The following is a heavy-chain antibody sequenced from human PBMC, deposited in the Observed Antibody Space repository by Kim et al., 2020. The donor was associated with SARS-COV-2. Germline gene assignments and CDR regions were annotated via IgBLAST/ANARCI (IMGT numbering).Heavy chain of an antibody. V-gene: IGHV4-31*03. CDR2: IYYSGST. Sequence: SETLSLTCTVSGGSISSGGYYWSWIRQHPGKGLEWIGYIYYSGSTYYNPSLKSRVTISVDTSKNQFSLKLSSVTAADTAVYYCARDHVPAANYYYYGMDVWGQGTTVTVSS. CDR1: GGSISSGGYY. J-gene: IGHJ6*02. CDR3: ARDHVPAANYYYYGMDV. D-gene: IGHD2-2*01.